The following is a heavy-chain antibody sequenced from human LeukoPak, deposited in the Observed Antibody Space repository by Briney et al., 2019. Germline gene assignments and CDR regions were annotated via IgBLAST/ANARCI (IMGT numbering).Heavy chain of an antibody. D-gene: IGHD5-18*01. Sequence: GESLKISCKGSGYSFTSYWIGWVRQMPGKGLEWMGIIYPGDSDTRNSPSFQGQVTISADKSISTAYLQWSSLKASDTAMYYCASGASWDTAMVHFDYWGQGTLVTVSS. CDR3: ASGASWDTAMVHFDY. CDR1: GYSFTSYW. V-gene: IGHV5-51*01. CDR2: IYPGDSDT. J-gene: IGHJ4*02.